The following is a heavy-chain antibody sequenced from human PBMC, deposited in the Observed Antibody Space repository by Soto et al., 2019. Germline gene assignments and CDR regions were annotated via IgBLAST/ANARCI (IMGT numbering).Heavy chain of an antibody. V-gene: IGHV3-30*18. CDR1: GFTFSSYV. Sequence: PGGSLRLSCAASGFTFSSYVMHWVRQAPGKGLEWVAVISYDGSNKYYADSVKGRFTISRDNSEHTLYLQMSSLRPEDTAVYYCAKDLEGYCTTTSCYTYFGLDVWGQGTTVTVSS. J-gene: IGHJ6*02. CDR2: ISYDGSNK. CDR3: AKDLEGYCTTTSCYTYFGLDV. D-gene: IGHD2-2*01.